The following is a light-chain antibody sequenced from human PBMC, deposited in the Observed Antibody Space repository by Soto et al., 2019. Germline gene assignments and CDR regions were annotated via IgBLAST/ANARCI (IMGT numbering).Light chain of an antibody. Sequence: EIVLTKSPGTLSLSPGERATLSSRASQSVSSSYLAWYQQKPGQAPRLLIYDASSRATGIPDKFSGSGSGSDFTLTISSLQSEDFAVYYCQQYNSWPPITFGQGTRLEIK. CDR3: QQYNSWPPIT. CDR2: DAS. V-gene: IGKV3-20*01. J-gene: IGKJ5*01. CDR1: QSVSSSY.